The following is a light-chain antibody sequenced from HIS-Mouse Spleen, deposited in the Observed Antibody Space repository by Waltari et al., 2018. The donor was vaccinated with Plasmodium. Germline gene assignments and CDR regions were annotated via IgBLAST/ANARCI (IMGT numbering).Light chain of an antibody. J-gene: IGKJ3*01. CDR1: QSVSSN. V-gene: IGKV3-15*01. Sequence: DIVMTRSPATLSVPPGERATLPCRASQSVSSNLAWYKQKQGQAPRPLIYGASTRATGIPARFSGSESGTEFTLTISSLQSEDFAVYYCQQYNNWSFTFGPGTKVDIK. CDR2: GAS. CDR3: QQYNNWSFT.